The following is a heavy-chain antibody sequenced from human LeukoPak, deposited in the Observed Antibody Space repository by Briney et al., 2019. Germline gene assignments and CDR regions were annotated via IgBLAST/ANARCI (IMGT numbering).Heavy chain of an antibody. D-gene: IGHD2-8*01. Sequence: GGSLRLSCAASGFTFSSYSMNWVRQAPGKGLEWVSSISSSSYIYYADSVKGRFTISRDNAKNSLYLQMNSLRAEDTAVYYCAKDGHCTDGVCYGYFDYWGQGTLVTVSS. CDR1: GFTFSSYS. CDR3: AKDGHCTDGVCYGYFDY. V-gene: IGHV3-21*01. J-gene: IGHJ4*02. CDR2: ISSSSYI.